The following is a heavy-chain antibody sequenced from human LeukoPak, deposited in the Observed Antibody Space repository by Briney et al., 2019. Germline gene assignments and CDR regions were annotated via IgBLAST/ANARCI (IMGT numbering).Heavy chain of an antibody. D-gene: IGHD3-10*01. V-gene: IGHV3-23*01. Sequence: GGSLRLSCAASGFIFSAYATSWVRQAPGQGLEWVSVIGTGGETHYADSVRGRFTISRNNFKNTLYLQMNSLRAEDTAVYYCAKDSLKYGSGSYFKNYFDYWGQGTLVTVSS. CDR2: IGTGGET. J-gene: IGHJ4*02. CDR3: AKDSLKYGSGSYFKNYFDY. CDR1: GFIFSAYA.